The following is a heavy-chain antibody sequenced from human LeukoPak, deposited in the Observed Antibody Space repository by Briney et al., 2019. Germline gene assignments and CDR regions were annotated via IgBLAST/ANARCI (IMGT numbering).Heavy chain of an antibody. Sequence: PGGSLRLSCAASGFTVSRNYMSWVRQAPGKGLEWVSTISGSAGSTYYADSVKGRFTISRDNSKNTLYLQMNSLRAEDTAVYYCAKDRVVVTATGNWFDPWGQGTLVTVSS. J-gene: IGHJ5*02. CDR3: AKDRVVVTATGNWFDP. CDR1: GFTVSRNY. D-gene: IGHD2-15*01. V-gene: IGHV3-23*01. CDR2: ISGSAGST.